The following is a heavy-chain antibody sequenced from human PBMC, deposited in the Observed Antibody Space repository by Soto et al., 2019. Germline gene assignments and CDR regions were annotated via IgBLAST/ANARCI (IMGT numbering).Heavy chain of an antibody. J-gene: IGHJ4*02. CDR3: ARHASRGYSSSWYFED. Sequence: SETLSLTCNVSGGSVSSSSYYWGWIRQAPGKGLEWIVSTYYSAGTYYNPSLKSRITTPMDASKNQFSLTVTSVTAADTAIYYCARHASRGYSSSWYFEDWGQGTTVTVSS. D-gene: IGHD6-13*01. CDR2: TYYSAGT. CDR1: GGSVSSSSYY. V-gene: IGHV4-39*01.